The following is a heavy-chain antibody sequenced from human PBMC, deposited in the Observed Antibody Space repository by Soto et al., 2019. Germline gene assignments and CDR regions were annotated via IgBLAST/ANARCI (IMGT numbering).Heavy chain of an antibody. D-gene: IGHD3-10*01. CDR3: ARHNYGSGSTYFDY. Sequence: SETLSLTCTVSGGSISGYYWSWIRQPPGKRLEWIGYIDYSGSTNYNPSLKSRVTISVDTSKNQFSLKLNSMTAADTAVYYCARHNYGSGSTYFDYWGQGTLVTVSS. V-gene: IGHV4-59*08. CDR1: GGSISGYY. CDR2: IDYSGST. J-gene: IGHJ4*02.